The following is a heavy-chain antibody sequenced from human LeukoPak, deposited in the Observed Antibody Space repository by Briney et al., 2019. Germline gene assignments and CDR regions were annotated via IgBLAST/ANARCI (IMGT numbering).Heavy chain of an antibody. CDR1: GFSFSNYD. D-gene: IGHD1-14*01. J-gene: IGHJ4*02. CDR2: TWFGSAK. Sequence: GGSLRLSCAASGFSFSNYDMHWVRQAPGKGLEWVAITWFGSAKYYGDSVRGRFTVSRDNSNNTLYLQMNSLRVEDTAVYYCARDLNREDFDFWGQGTLVAVSS. CDR3: ARDLNREDFDF. V-gene: IGHV3-33*01.